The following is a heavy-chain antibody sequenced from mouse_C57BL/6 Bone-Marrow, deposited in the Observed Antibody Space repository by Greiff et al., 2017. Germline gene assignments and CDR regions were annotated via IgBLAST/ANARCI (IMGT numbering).Heavy chain of an antibody. CDR2: IYPICGNT. Sequence: VKLVESGAELARPGASVKLSCKASGYTFTSYGISWVKQRTGQGLEWIGEIYPICGNTYYNAKFKGKAPLTPDKSHSKAYMELRSLTSEDSAVYFCARDSSGPWFAYWGQGTLVTVSA. CDR1: GYTFTSYG. D-gene: IGHD3-2*02. CDR3: ARDSSGPWFAY. V-gene: IGHV1-81*01. J-gene: IGHJ3*01.